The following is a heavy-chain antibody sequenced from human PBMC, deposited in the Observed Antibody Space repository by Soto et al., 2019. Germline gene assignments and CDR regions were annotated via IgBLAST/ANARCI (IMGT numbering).Heavy chain of an antibody. Sequence: PGGSLRLSCAASGFTFSTYSMNWVRQAPGKGLEWVSYISSSSSTIYYADSVKGRFTISRDNAKNSLYLQMNSLRDDDTAVYYCAREDIAARVGFDYWGQGTLVTVSS. D-gene: IGHD6-6*01. V-gene: IGHV3-48*02. J-gene: IGHJ4*02. CDR3: AREDIAARVGFDY. CDR1: GFTFSTYS. CDR2: ISSSSSTI.